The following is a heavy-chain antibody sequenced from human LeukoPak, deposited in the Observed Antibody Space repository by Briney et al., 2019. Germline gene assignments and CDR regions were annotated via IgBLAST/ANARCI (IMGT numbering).Heavy chain of an antibody. CDR1: GFTFSSYA. CDR3: AKSAGYCSGGSCYDYYYMDV. V-gene: IGHV3-23*01. Sequence: GGSLRLSCAASGFTFSSYAMSWVRQAPGKGLGWVSAISGSGGSTYYADSVKGRFTIPRDNSKNTLYLQMNSLRAEDTAVYYCAKSAGYCSGGSCYDYYYMDVWGKGTTVTVSS. J-gene: IGHJ6*03. CDR2: ISGSGGST. D-gene: IGHD2-15*01.